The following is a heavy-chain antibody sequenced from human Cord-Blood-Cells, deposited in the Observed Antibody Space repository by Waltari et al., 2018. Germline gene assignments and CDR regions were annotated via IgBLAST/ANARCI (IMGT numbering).Heavy chain of an antibody. V-gene: IGHV1-8*02. D-gene: IGHD2-2*02. CDR2: MNPNSGNT. J-gene: IGHJ4*02. Sequence: QVQLVQSGAAVKKPGASVKVSCKASGYTFTSYDINWVRQATGPGLEWMGWMNPNSGNTGYAKKFQGRVTMTRNTSISTAYMELSSLRSEDTAVYYCARGRLSYCSSTSCYTVDYWGQGTLVTVSS. CDR1: GYTFTSYD. CDR3: ARGRLSYCSSTSCYTVDY.